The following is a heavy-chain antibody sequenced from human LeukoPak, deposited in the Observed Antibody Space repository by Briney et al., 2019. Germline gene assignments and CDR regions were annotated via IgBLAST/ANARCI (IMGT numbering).Heavy chain of an antibody. CDR2: IYEGGGR. V-gene: IGHV3-66*01. CDR1: EFTVSNSY. D-gene: IGHD5-12*01. Sequence: PGGSLRLSCAASEFTVSNSYMTWVRQAPGKGLEWVSVIYEGGGRYYGDSVKGRFTVSRDNAKNSLYLQMHSLRAEDTAVYYCGRDKKWLQYYYGVDVWGQGTTVIVSS. CDR3: GRDKKWLQYYYGVDV. J-gene: IGHJ6*02.